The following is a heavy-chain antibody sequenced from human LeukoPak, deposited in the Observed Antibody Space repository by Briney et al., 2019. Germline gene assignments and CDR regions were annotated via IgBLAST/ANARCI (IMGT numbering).Heavy chain of an antibody. V-gene: IGHV4-59*01. D-gene: IGHD6-19*01. J-gene: IGHJ6*03. CDR1: GGSISSYY. CDR2: IYYSGST. Sequence: SETLSLTCTVSGGSISSYYWSWIRQPPGKGLEWIGYIYYSGSTNYNPSLKSRVTISVDTSKNQFSLKLSSVTAADTAVYYCAREGQQWGGYYYYYMDVWGKGTTVTVS. CDR3: AREGQQWGGYYYYYMDV.